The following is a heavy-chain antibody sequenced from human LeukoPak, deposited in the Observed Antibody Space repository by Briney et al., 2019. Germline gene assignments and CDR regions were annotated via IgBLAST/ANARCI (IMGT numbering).Heavy chain of an antibody. CDR1: GFTFSTYG. CDR2: ISGSGGST. CDR3: AKSDYDILTGYPIILDY. J-gene: IGHJ4*02. D-gene: IGHD3-9*01. V-gene: IGHV3-23*01. Sequence: PGGSLRLSCAASGFTFSTYGMSWVRQTPGKGLEWVSAISGSGGSTYYADSVKGRFTISRDNSKNTLYLQMNSLRAEDTAVYYCAKSDYDILTGYPIILDYWGQGTLVTVSS.